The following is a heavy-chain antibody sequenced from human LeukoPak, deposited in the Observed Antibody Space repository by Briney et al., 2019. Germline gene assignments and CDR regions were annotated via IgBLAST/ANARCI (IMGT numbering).Heavy chain of an antibody. CDR2: SRNKANSYST. J-gene: IGHJ4*02. CDR3: ARANREAGYSLDY. CDR1: GFTFSDYF. D-gene: IGHD3-22*01. V-gene: IGHV3-72*01. Sequence: QSGGSLRLSCAASGFTFSDYFIDWVRQAPGKGLEWVGRSRNKANSYSTAYAASVKGRFIISRDDPKNSVYLQMNSLKTEDTAVYYCARANREAGYSLDYWGQGTLVTVSS.